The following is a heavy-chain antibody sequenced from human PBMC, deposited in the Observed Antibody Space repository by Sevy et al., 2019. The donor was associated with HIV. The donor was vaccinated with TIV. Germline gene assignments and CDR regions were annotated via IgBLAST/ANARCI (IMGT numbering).Heavy chain of an antibody. D-gene: IGHD3-10*01. CDR1: GLGFTNAW. J-gene: IGHJ4*02. CDR3: TTGHGSVAY. CDR2: IKSRSDGGTT. Sequence: GGSLRLSCAASGLGFTNAWMSWVRQAPGKGLEWVGRIKSRSDGGTTDFASPVKGGFIISRDDSKNTLYLQMNSLKTEDTAVYYCTTGHGSVAYWGQGTLVTVSS. V-gene: IGHV3-15*01.